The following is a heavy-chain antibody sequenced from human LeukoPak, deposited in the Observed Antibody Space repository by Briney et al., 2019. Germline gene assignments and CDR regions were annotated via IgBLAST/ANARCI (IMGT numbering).Heavy chain of an antibody. CDR1: GFTFSSYA. V-gene: IGHV3-48*04. D-gene: IGHD3-22*01. CDR2: ISSSSSTI. CDR3: ARELDSSGYSVHDAFDI. Sequence: PGGSLRLSCAASGFTFSSYAMTWVRQAPGKGLEWVSYISSSSSTIYYADSVKGRFTISRDNAKNSLYLQMNSLRAEDTAVYYCARELDSSGYSVHDAFDIWGQGTMVTVSS. J-gene: IGHJ3*02.